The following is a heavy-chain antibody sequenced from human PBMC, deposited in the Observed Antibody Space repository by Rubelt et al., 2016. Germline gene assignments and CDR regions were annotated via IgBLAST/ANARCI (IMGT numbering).Heavy chain of an antibody. Sequence: EVQLVESGGDLVQPGGSLRLSCAVSGITVGTNYMNWVRQAPGKGLEWDSIINRDGRTYYTDSVKGRFTISRDNSKNTLYLQMNSLRVEDTALYYCARGDFDYWGQGTLVTVSS. J-gene: IGHJ4*02. V-gene: IGHV3-66*01. CDR2: INRDGRT. CDR1: GITVGTNY. CDR3: ARGDFDY.